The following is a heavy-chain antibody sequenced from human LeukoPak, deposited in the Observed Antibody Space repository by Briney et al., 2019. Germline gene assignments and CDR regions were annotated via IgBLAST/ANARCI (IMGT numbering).Heavy chain of an antibody. J-gene: IGHJ4*02. V-gene: IGHV4-39*01. CDR1: GGSICSSSYY. CDR3: ARHWGGQLGLHNFDY. CDR2: IYYSGST. Sequence: SETLSLTCTLSGGSICSSSYYRGWTRQPPGKGLEWIGGIYYSGSTYYNPSLKSRVTKSVDTSKNQFSLKLSSVTAADTAVYYCARHWGGQLGLHNFDYWGQGTLVTVSS. D-gene: IGHD6-6*01.